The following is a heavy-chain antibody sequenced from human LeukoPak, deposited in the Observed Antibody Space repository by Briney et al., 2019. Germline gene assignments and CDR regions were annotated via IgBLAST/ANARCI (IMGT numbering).Heavy chain of an antibody. CDR3: AAAGAYNYCLAY. CDR2: IHYSGST. D-gene: IGHD5-24*01. CDR1: GDSIGSYY. Sequence: SETLSLTCTVSGDSIGSYYWSWIRQSPGKGLEWIAYIHYSGSTNYNPSLKSRLTISVDTSKNLFSLKLNSVTTADTAVYYCAAAGAYNYCLAYWGQGTLVTVSS. J-gene: IGHJ4*02. V-gene: IGHV4-59*01.